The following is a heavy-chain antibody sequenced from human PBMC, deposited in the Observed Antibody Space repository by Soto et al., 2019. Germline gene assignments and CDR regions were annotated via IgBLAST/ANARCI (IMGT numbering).Heavy chain of an antibody. CDR3: AVFRQKTAVVALKHRYCHYGLDV. J-gene: IGHJ6*02. V-gene: IGHV1-69*01. CDR2: IIPIFHAP. CDR1: GGTFSTHP. D-gene: IGHD4-17*01. Sequence: QVQLVQSGSEMKKPGSSVKVSCEASGGTFSTHPFSWVRQAPGQGLEWMGGIIPIFHAPDYAQKFHGRATITSDESTSTVFLELSSLNSEDTAVYYCAVFRQKTAVVALKHRYCHYGLDVWGQGTTVTVSS.